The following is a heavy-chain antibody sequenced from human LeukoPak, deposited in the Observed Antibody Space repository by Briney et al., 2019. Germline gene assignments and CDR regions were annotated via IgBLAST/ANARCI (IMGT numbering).Heavy chain of an antibody. J-gene: IGHJ4*02. Sequence: GGSLRLSCAASGFTFSSYAMHWVRQAPGKGLEWVAVISYDGSNKYYADSVKGRFTISRDNSKNTLYLQMNSLRAEDTAVYYCAGEYSSSSDYWGQGTLVTVSS. CDR1: GFTFSSYA. CDR2: ISYDGSNK. D-gene: IGHD6-6*01. CDR3: AGEYSSSSDY. V-gene: IGHV3-30-3*01.